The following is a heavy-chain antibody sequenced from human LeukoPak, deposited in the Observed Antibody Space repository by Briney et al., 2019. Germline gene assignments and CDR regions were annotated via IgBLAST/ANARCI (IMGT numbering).Heavy chain of an antibody. CDR2: INHSGST. D-gene: IGHD3-10*01. Sequence: SETLSLTCAVYGGSFSGYYWSWIRQPPGKGLEWIGEINHSGSTNYNPSLKSRVTISVDTSKNQFSLKLSSVTAADTAVYYCARGRPTVTYNLNYYGSGSYYNAWGQGTLVTVSP. CDR1: GGSFSGYY. V-gene: IGHV4-34*01. CDR3: ARGRPTVTYNLNYYGSGSYYNA. J-gene: IGHJ5*02.